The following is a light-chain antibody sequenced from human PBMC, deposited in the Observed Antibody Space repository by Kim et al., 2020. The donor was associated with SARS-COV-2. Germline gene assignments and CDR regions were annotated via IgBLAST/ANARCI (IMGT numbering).Light chain of an antibody. CDR3: HHLIT. V-gene: IGKV1-5*01. Sequence: LQVTQSPSTLSASVGDRVTITCRASQSISDWLAWYQQKPGKAPKLLIYHASTLQGGVPSRFSGSGSGTEFTLTINDLQPDDFGTYYSHHLITFGLGTRVDIK. CDR1: QSISDW. CDR2: HAS. J-gene: IGKJ3*01.